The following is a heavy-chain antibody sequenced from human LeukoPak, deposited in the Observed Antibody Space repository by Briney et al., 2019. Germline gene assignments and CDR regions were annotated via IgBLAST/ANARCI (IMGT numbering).Heavy chain of an antibody. CDR3: ARGRLVRGVINWFDP. CDR2: INPNGGGT. V-gene: IGHV1-2*02. J-gene: IGHJ5*02. D-gene: IGHD3-10*01. CDR1: GYHFTGYH. Sequence: ASVKVSCKASGYHFTGYHVHWVRQAPGQGLEWMGWINPNGGGTNYAQKFQGRVTMTRDTSISTAYMELSRLRSDDTAVYYCARGRLVRGVINWFDPWGQGTLVTVSS.